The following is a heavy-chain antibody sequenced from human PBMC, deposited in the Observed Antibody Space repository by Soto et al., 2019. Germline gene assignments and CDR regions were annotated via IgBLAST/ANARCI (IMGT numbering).Heavy chain of an antibody. J-gene: IGHJ6*02. V-gene: IGHV5-51*01. CDR3: ARQDGGMDV. CDR1: GYTFTTYW. CDR2: IYPGDSDT. Sequence: GESLNLSCKAFGYTFTTYWIGWVRQMPGKGLEWMGVIYPGDSDTRYSPSFQGQVTISADKSINTAYLQWSTLKASDSAMYYCARQDGGMDVWGQGTTVTVSS.